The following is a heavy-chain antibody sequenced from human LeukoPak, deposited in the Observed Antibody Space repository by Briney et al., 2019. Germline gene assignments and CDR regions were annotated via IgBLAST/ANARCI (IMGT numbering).Heavy chain of an antibody. D-gene: IGHD1-26*01. CDR1: GFTVSSNY. CDR2: IYSGGST. V-gene: IGHV3-66*01. J-gene: IGHJ3*02. CDR3: ASSKRRIVGATRNAFDI. Sequence: GGSLRLSCAASGFTVSSNYMSWVRQAPGEGLEWVSVIYSGGSTYYADSVKGRFTISRDNSKNTLYLQMNSLRAEDTAVYYCASSKRRIVGATRNAFDIWGQGTMVTVSS.